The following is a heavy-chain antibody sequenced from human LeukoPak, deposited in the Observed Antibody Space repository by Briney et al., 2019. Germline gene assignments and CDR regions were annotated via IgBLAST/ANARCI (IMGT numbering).Heavy chain of an antibody. CDR2: IYYSGST. D-gene: IGHD5-18*01. J-gene: IGHJ1*01. Sequence: PSETLSLTCTVSAGSISSYYWSWIRQPPGRGLEWIGYIYYSGSTNYNPSLKSRVTISVDTSKNQFSLKLSSVTAADTAVYYCARSGYSYGYGYFQHWGQGTLVTVSS. CDR1: AGSISSYY. CDR3: ARSGYSYGYGYFQH. V-gene: IGHV4-59*01.